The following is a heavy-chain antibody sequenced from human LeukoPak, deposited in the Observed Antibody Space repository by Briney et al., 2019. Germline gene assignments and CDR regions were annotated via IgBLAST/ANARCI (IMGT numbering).Heavy chain of an antibody. CDR3: TTPYYYGSGTITPIYYFDY. D-gene: IGHD3-10*01. CDR1: GFTFSSYW. Sequence: GGSLRLSCAASGFTFSSYWMSWVRQAPGKGLEWVGRIKSRTDGGTTDYAAPVKGKFTISRDDSKNTLYLQMNSLNTEDTAVYYCTTPYYYGSGTITPIYYFDYWGQGTLVTVSS. CDR2: IKSRTDGGTT. J-gene: IGHJ4*02. V-gene: IGHV3-15*01.